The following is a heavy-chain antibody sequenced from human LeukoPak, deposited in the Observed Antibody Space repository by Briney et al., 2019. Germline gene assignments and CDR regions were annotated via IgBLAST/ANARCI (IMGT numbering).Heavy chain of an antibody. CDR1: GYTFTGYY. J-gene: IGHJ3*02. Sequence: ASVKVSCKASGYTFTGYYMHWVRQAPGQGLEWMGWINPNSGGTSYAQKFQGRVTMTRDTSISTAYMELSRLRSDDTDVYYCAKTPKYSGDAFDIWGQGTMVTVSS. V-gene: IGHV1-2*02. CDR3: AKTPKYSGDAFDI. D-gene: IGHD2-15*01. CDR2: INPNSGGT.